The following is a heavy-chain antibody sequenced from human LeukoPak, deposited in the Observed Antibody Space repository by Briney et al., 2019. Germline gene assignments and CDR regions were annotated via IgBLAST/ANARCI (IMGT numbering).Heavy chain of an antibody. J-gene: IGHJ3*02. CDR1: GYSFTSYW. V-gene: IGHV5-51*01. CDR3: ARQVKVRYSGEEDYDAFDI. CDR2: IYPGDSDT. Sequence: GESLKISCKGSGYSFTSYWIGWVRQMPGKGLEWMGIIYPGDSDTRYSPSFQGQVTISADKSISTAYLQWSSLKASDTAMYYCARQVKVRYSGEEDYDAFDIWGQGTMVTVSS. D-gene: IGHD5-12*01.